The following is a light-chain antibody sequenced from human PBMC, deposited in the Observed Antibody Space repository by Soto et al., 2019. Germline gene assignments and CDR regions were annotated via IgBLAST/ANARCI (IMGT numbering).Light chain of an antibody. CDR1: QSVNIN. CDR2: GAS. V-gene: IGKV3-15*01. CDR3: QQYNDWPLT. Sequence: EIVMTQSPATLSVSPGERATLSCRASQSVNINLDWYQQKPGQAPRLLIYGASTRATGIPARFSGSGSATEFTLTISSLQSEDFAVFYCQQYNDWPLTFGGGSKVEIK. J-gene: IGKJ4*01.